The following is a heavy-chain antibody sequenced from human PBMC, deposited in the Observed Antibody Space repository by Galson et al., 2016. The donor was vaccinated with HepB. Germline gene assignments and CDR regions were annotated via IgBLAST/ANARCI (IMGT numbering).Heavy chain of an antibody. V-gene: IGHV3-9*01. J-gene: IGHJ6*02. D-gene: IGHD4/OR15-4a*01. CDR1: GFTFDDYA. CDR3: AKDRGASISRGHGMGV. Sequence: SLRLSCAASGFTFDDYAMHWVRQAPGKGLEWVSTISWNSGGIDYVDSVKGRFTISRKNAKNSLYLQMNSLRVEDSALYYCAKDRGASISRGHGMGVWGQGTTVTVSS. CDR2: ISWNSGGI.